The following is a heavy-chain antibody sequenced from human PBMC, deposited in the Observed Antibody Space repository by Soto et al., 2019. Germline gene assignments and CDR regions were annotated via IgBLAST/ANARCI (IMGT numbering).Heavy chain of an antibody. D-gene: IGHD3-3*01. V-gene: IGHV1-69*02. J-gene: IGHJ3*02. CDR1: GGTFSSYT. CDR3: GRLSIFGVDDAFDI. CDR2: IIPILGIA. Sequence: SVKVSCKASGGTFSSYTISWVRQAPGEGLEWMGRIIPILGIANYAQKFQGRVTITADKSTSTAYMELSSLRSEDTAVYYCGRLSIFGVDDAFDIWGQGTMVTVSS.